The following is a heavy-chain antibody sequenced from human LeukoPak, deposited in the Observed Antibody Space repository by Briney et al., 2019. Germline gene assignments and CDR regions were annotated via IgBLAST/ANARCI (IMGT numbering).Heavy chain of an antibody. J-gene: IGHJ4*02. Sequence: GGSLRLSCAASGFTFSTYSMNWVRQAPGKGLEWVSYISSSSSTIYYADSVRGRFTTSRDNAKNSLSLQVNSLRAEDTAVYYCARSPNTEFDYWGQGTLVTVSS. CDR3: ARSPNTEFDY. CDR1: GFTFSTYS. CDR2: ISSSSSTI. V-gene: IGHV3-48*04.